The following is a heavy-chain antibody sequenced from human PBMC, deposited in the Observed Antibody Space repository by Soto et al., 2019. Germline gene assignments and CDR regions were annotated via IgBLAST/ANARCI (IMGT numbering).Heavy chain of an antibody. CDR3: AREKIVAGFYYGLDV. CDR2: INANSGGA. V-gene: IGHV1-2*02. D-gene: IGHD5-12*01. J-gene: IGHJ6*02. CDR1: GYTFTDYY. Sequence: QVQLVQSGAEVKKPGASVRVSCKGLGYTFTDYYIHWIRQAPGQGLEWLAWINANSGGASHAQKFQGRVTMTRDTSISTVYMELSRLTSDDTAVYYCAREKIVAGFYYGLDVWGQGTTVTVSS.